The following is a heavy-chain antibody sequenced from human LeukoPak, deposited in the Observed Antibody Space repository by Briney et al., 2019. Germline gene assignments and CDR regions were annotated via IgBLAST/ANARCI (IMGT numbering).Heavy chain of an antibody. V-gene: IGHV3-11*01. Sequence: RGSLRLSCAAPGFTFSDYYMSWIRQAPGKGLEWVSYSSSSGSTIYYADSVKSRFSISRENAKNSLYLQMSSLRAEDTAVYYCASHGYCSGGSCPLDCWGQGSLVTVSS. D-gene: IGHD2-15*01. CDR2: SSSSGSTI. CDR1: GFTFSDYY. CDR3: ASHGYCSGGSCPLDC. J-gene: IGHJ1*01.